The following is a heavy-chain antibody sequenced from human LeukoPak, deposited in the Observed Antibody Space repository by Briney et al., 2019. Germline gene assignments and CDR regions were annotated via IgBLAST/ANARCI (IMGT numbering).Heavy chain of an antibody. CDR3: ARHYYGSGSHNWFDP. V-gene: IGHV4-59*01. CDR2: IYYSGST. Sequence: SETLSLTCTVSGGSISSYYWSWIRQPPGKGLEWIGYIYYSGSTNYNPSLKSRVTISVDTSKNQFSLKLSSVTAADTAVYYCARHYYGSGSHNWFDPWGQGTLVTVSS. CDR1: GGSISSYY. J-gene: IGHJ5*02. D-gene: IGHD3-10*01.